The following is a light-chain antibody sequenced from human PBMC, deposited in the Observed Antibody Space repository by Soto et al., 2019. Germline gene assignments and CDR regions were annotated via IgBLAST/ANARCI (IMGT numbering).Light chain of an antibody. J-gene: IGLJ1*01. CDR3: SSFTTTSTHV. CDR1: SRDIGYYNF. CDR2: AVT. V-gene: IGLV2-14*01. Sequence: QSALTQPASVSGSPGQTITISCTGTSRDIGYYNFVSWYQQHPGKAPKLMIYAVTNRPSGVSDRFSGSKSANTASLTISGLQAEDEADYYCSSFTTTSTHVFGTGTKLTVL.